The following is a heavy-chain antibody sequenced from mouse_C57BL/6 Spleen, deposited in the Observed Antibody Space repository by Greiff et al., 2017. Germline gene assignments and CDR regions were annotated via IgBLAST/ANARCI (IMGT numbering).Heavy chain of an antibody. J-gene: IGHJ2*01. CDR3: ARGAITTVVPLYFDY. D-gene: IGHD1-1*01. CDR1: GFTFSDYG. Sequence: EVKVVESGGGLVQPGGSLKLSCAASGFTFSDYGMHWVRQAPEKGLEWVAYISSGSSTIYYADTVKGRFTISRDNAKNTLFLQMTSLRSEDTAMYYCARGAITTVVPLYFDYWGQGTTLTVSS. V-gene: IGHV5-17*01. CDR2: ISSGSSTI.